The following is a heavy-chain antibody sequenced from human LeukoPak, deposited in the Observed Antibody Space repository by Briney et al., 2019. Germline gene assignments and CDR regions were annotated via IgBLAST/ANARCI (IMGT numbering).Heavy chain of an antibody. D-gene: IGHD6-13*01. Sequence: ASVKVSCKASGGTFSSYAISWVGQAPGQGVEWMGRIIPILGIANYAQKFQGRVTITADKSTSTVYMELSSLRSEDTAVYYCARGSPPGIAAAGHWYFDLWGRGTLVTVSS. CDR1: GGTFSSYA. CDR2: IIPILGIA. CDR3: ARGSPPGIAAAGHWYFDL. J-gene: IGHJ2*01. V-gene: IGHV1-69*04.